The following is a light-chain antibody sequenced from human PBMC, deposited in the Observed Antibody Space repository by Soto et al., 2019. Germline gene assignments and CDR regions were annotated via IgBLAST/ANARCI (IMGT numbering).Light chain of an antibody. CDR1: PSVSSY. J-gene: IGKJ4*02. CDR3: PQRTNSPNT. CDR2: DAS. Sequence: EIVLTQSPATLSLSPGERATLSCRASPSVSSYLAVYQKTTGQAPRLLLYDASNRATGIPARFSGSASGTDSTLTISTLESVDFPVYCSPQRTNSPNTFGGGTKVQIK. V-gene: IGKV3-11*01.